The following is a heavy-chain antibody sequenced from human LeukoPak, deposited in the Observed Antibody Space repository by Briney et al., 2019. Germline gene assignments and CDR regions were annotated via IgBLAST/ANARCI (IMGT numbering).Heavy chain of an antibody. CDR1: GGAFSSYA. CDR3: AREDPNWGSIQLDY. J-gene: IGHJ4*02. CDR2: IIPIFGTA. D-gene: IGHD7-27*01. Sequence: SVKVSCKASGGAFSSYAISWVRQAPGQGLEWMGRIIPIFGTANYAQKFQGRVTITTDESTSTAYMELSSLRSEDTAVYYCAREDPNWGSIQLDYWGQGTLVTVSS. V-gene: IGHV1-69*05.